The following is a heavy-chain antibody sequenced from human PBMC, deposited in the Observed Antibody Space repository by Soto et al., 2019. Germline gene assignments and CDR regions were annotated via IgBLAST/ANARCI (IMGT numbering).Heavy chain of an antibody. Sequence: QLQLQESGSGLVKPSQTLSLTCAVSGGSISSGGYSWSWIRQPPGKGLEWIGYIYHSGSAYYNPSLKSRVTISVDRSKNRFSLELSSVTAADTAVYYCARGVEMATLAFDAFDIWGQGTMVTVSS. CDR1: GGSISSGGYS. V-gene: IGHV4-30-2*01. J-gene: IGHJ3*02. CDR2: IYHSGSA. D-gene: IGHD2-15*01. CDR3: ARGVEMATLAFDAFDI.